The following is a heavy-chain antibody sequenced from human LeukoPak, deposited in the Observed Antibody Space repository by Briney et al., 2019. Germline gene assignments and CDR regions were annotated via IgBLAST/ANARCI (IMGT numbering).Heavy chain of an antibody. CDR2: IRYDGSNK. Sequence: PGGSLRLSCAASGFTFRSYGMHGVRQAPGKGLEGVAFIRYDGSNKYYADSVKGRFTISRDNAKNSLYLQMNSLRAEDTAVYYCARDRATYYYDSSGYPYLDYWGQGTLVTVSS. V-gene: IGHV3-30*02. J-gene: IGHJ4*02. CDR3: ARDRATYYYDSSGYPYLDY. D-gene: IGHD3-22*01. CDR1: GFTFRSYG.